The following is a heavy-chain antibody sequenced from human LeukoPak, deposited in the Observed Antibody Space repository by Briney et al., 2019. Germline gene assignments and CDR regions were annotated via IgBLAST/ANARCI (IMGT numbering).Heavy chain of an antibody. J-gene: IGHJ4*02. D-gene: IGHD3-22*01. V-gene: IGHV1-46*01. CDR1: GYTFTIYY. CDR2: INPSGGST. CDR3: ARGFTMIVFPDDY. Sequence: ASVRVSCMASGYTFTIYYMHWVRQAPGQGLEWMGLINPSGGSTSYAQKFQGRVTMTRDTSTSTGYMELSSLRSEDTAVYYCARGFTMIVFPDDYWGQGTLVTVSS.